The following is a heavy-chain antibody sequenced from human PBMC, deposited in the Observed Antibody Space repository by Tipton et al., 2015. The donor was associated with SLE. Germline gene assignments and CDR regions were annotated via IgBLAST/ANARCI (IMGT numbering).Heavy chain of an antibody. Sequence: TLPLTCTVSGYSISSGYYWGWIRQPPGKGLEWIGRVYGGGTTDYNPSFKSRVTISVGTSTNHFSLKLTSVTAADTAVYYCARGTWFGDLRYNWVDSWGQGTLVTVSS. D-gene: IGHD3-10*01. V-gene: IGHV4-38-2*02. CDR2: VYGGGTT. J-gene: IGHJ5*01. CDR1: GYSISSGYY. CDR3: ARGTWFGDLRYNWVDS.